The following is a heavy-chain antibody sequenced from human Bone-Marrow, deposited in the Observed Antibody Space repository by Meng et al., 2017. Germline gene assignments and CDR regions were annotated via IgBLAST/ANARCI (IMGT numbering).Heavy chain of an antibody. V-gene: IGHV5-51*01. D-gene: IGHD4-17*01. CDR2: IYPGDSDT. Sequence: KVSCKGSGYSFTSYWIGWVRQMPGKGLEWMGIIYPGDSDTRYSPSFQGQVTISADKSISTAYLQWSSLKASDSAMYYCARSPTTVSNPTHFDLWGRGTLVTVSS. CDR1: GYSFTSYW. J-gene: IGHJ2*01. CDR3: ARSPTTVSNPTHFDL.